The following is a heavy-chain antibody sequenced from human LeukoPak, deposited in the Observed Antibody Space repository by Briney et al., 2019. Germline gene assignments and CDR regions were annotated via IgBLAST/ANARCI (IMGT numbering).Heavy chain of an antibody. J-gene: IGHJ3*02. CDR2: ISGSGGST. CDR1: GFTFSSYA. D-gene: IGHD5-12*01. V-gene: IGHV3-23*01. CDR3: AKAGRHSGYDLDAFDI. Sequence: PGGSLRLSCAASGFTFSSYAMSWVRQAPGKGLEWVSAISGSGGSTYYADSVKGRFTISRDNSKNTLYLQMNSLRAEDTAVYYCAKAGRHSGYDLDAFDIWGQGTMVTVSS.